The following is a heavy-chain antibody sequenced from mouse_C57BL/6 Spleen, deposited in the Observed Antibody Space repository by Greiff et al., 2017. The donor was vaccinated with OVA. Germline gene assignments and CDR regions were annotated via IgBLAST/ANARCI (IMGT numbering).Heavy chain of an antibody. CDR2: IYPRSGNT. CDR3: ARPITTVVATGDY. V-gene: IGHV1-81*01. D-gene: IGHD1-1*01. Sequence: VQRVESGAELARPGASVKLSCKASGYTFTSYGISWVKQRTGQGLEWIGEIYPRSGNTYYNEKFKGKATLTADKSSSTAYMELRSLTSEDSAVYFCARPITTVVATGDYWGQGTTLTVSS. CDR1: GYTFTSYG. J-gene: IGHJ2*01.